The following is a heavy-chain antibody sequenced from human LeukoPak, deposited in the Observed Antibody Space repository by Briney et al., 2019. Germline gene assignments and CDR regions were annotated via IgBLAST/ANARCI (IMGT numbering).Heavy chain of an antibody. CDR3: VQGSSSWTGYYYGMDV. Sequence: GGSLRLSCAASGFTFSSYAMSWVRQAPGKGLEWVSAISGSGGSTYYADSVKGRFTISRDNSKNTLYLQMNSLRAEDTAVYYCVQGSSSWTGYYYGMDVWGQGTTVTVSS. CDR1: GFTFSSYA. D-gene: IGHD6-13*01. V-gene: IGHV3-23*01. J-gene: IGHJ6*02. CDR2: ISGSGGST.